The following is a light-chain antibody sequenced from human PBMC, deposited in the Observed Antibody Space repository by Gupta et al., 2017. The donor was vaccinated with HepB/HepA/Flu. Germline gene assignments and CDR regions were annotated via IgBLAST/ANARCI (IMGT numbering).Light chain of an antibody. CDR2: WAS. CDR3: QQDENAPPHT. CDR1: QSGLYSPNNKNY. V-gene: IGKV4-1*01. J-gene: IGKJ4*01. Sequence: DIVMTQSPDSLAVSLGERATINCKSSQSGLYSPNNKNYLAWYQQKPGQPPKVLIYWASTRESGVPDRFSGSGSGIDVTLTISSRQAEDVAVYYYQQDENAPPHTFGGGTKVEIK.